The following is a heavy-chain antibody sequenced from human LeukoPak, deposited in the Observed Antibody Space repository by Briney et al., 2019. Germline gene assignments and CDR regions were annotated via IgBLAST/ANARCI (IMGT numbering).Heavy chain of an antibody. V-gene: IGHV4-59*08. J-gene: IGHJ4*02. D-gene: IGHD6-13*01. CDR2: IHYSGST. CDR1: GGSISSYY. CDR3: ARSISSGYSEHLDY. Sequence: SETLSLTCTVPGGSISSYYWSWIRQPPGKGLEWIGYIHYSGSTNYNPSLKSRVTISVDTSKNQFSLKLSSVTAADTAVYYCARSISSGYSEHLDYWGQGTLVTVSS.